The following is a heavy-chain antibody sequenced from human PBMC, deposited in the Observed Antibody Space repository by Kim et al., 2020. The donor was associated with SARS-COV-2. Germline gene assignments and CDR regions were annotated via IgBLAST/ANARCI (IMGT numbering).Heavy chain of an antibody. CDR3: ARAESGKYKADAFDI. CDR2: VSSSSNYI. D-gene: IGHD1-26*01. Sequence: GGSLRLSCAASGFTFSSYSMNWVRQAPGKGLEWVSSVSSSSNYIYYADSVKGRFTISRDNAKNSLYLQMNSLRAEDTAVYYCARAESGKYKADAFDIWGQGTMVTVSS. J-gene: IGHJ3*02. CDR1: GFTFSSYS. V-gene: IGHV3-21*01.